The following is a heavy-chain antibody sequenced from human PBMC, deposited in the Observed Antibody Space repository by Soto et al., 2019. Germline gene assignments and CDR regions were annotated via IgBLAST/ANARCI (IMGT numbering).Heavy chain of an antibody. Sequence: KPSETRSLTGPVSGYFIRSGCYWCYIRQPPGKGPEWIAKIHHGGSTDYNPSFSGRVTMSVDTSNNQFSLELRSVTATDTAVYYCARIYHSHSGPPVCGQGTAVTVSS. CDR3: ARIYHSHSGPPV. J-gene: IGHJ6*02. CDR1: GYFIRSGCY. D-gene: IGHD6-19*01. V-gene: IGHV4-38-2*01. CDR2: IHHGGST.